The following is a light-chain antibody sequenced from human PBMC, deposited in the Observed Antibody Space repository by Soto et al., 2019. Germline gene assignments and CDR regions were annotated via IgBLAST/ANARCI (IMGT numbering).Light chain of an antibody. CDR2: DAV. CDR3: QQYGSSPLT. CDR1: QSVTGTN. Sequence: EIVLTQSPGTLSLSPGEGATLSCRASQSVTGTNLAWYQQRPGQAPRLLIYDAVRRATGIPDRFSGSGSGTDFTLTISRLEPEDFAVYYCQQYGSSPLTFGGGTKVDIK. V-gene: IGKV3-20*01. J-gene: IGKJ4*01.